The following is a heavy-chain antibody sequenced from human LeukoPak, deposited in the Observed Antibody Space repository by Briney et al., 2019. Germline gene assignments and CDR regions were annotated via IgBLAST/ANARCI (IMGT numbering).Heavy chain of an antibody. V-gene: IGHV4-39*07. CDR1: GGSISSSSYY. Sequence: SETLSLTCTVSGGSISSSSYYWGWIRQPPGKGLEWIGSIYYSGSTYYNPSLKSRVTISVDTSKNQFSLKLSSVTAAGTAVYYCARDSYGDYSFGLDYWGQGTLVTVSS. D-gene: IGHD4-17*01. CDR2: IYYSGST. J-gene: IGHJ4*02. CDR3: ARDSYGDYSFGLDY.